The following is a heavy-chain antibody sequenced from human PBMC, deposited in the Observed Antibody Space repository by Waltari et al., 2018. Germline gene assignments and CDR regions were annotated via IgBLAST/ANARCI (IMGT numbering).Heavy chain of an antibody. J-gene: IGHJ4*02. V-gene: IGHV4-38-2*01. CDR3: ARLLIMDY. CDR2: IYHSGST. Sequence: QVQLQESGPGLVKPSETLSLTCAVSGYSISSGYYWGWIRQPPGKGLEWIGSIYHSGSTYYNPSLKSRVTISVDTSKNQFSLKLSSVTAADTAVYYCARLLIMDYWGQGTLVTVSS. D-gene: IGHD3-16*01. CDR1: GYSISSGYY.